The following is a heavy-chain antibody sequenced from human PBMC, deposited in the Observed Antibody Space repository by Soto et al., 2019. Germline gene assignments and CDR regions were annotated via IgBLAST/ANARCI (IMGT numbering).Heavy chain of an antibody. V-gene: IGHV1-58*01. Sequence: SLKVSCKASGFTFTSSAVQWVRQARGQRLEWIGWIVVGSGNTNYAQKFQERVTITRDMSTSTAYMELSSLRSEDTAVYDCAAASYYDSSGYYPPSGDAFDIWG. J-gene: IGHJ3*02. CDR1: GFTFTSSA. D-gene: IGHD3-22*01. CDR2: IVVGSGNT. CDR3: AAASYYDSSGYYPPSGDAFDI.